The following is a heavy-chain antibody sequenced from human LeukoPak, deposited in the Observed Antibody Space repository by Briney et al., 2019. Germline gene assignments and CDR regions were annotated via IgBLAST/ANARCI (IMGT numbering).Heavy chain of an antibody. CDR1: GYAFTNFG. Sequence: GASVKVSCKTSGYAFTNFGISWVRQAPGQGLECMGWISTNNGNTRYAQNFQDRVTLTTDTSTTTAYMELRSLRSDDTALYYCARDQQLPEGFFDFWGQGTLVTVSS. V-gene: IGHV1-18*01. J-gene: IGHJ4*02. CDR3: ARDQQLPEGFFDF. D-gene: IGHD6-13*01. CDR2: ISTNNGNT.